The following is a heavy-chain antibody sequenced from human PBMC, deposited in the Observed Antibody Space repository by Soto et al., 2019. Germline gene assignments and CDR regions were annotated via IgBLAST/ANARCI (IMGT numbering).Heavy chain of an antibody. CDR1: GGSIRNNHYY. V-gene: IGHV4-39*01. Sequence: PSETLSLTCTVSGGSIRNNHYYWGWVRQPPGKGLEWIASISYSGTTYYNPSLKSRVTKSVDTSKNQFSLKLSSVTAADTAVYYCARGLMVRGVTPVGYWGQGTLVTVSS. J-gene: IGHJ4*02. CDR2: ISYSGTT. D-gene: IGHD3-10*01. CDR3: ARGLMVRGVTPVGY.